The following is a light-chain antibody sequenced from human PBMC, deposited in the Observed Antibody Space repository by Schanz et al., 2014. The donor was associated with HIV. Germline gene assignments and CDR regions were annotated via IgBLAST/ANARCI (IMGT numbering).Light chain of an antibody. Sequence: DIQMTQSPSTLSASVGDGVTITCRASQYISRWLAWYQQKPGQAPHLLIYQASTLQTGVSSRFSGSGSGTEFTLIISSLQVEDFATYYCQQSYSSPSITFGQGTRLEIK. J-gene: IGKJ5*01. CDR3: QQSYSSPSIT. CDR1: QYISRW. V-gene: IGKV1-5*03. CDR2: QAS.